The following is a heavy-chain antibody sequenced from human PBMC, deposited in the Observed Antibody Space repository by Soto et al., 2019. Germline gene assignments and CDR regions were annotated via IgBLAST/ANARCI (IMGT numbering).Heavy chain of an antibody. CDR3: ARKGAGPTRIVGACKHPDVYWYFDL. D-gene: IGHD1-26*01. Sequence: QVPLVQSGAEVKKPGASVKVSCKASGYTFTSYGISWVRQAPGQGLEWMGWISAYNGNTNYAQKLQGRVTMTTDTSTSTAYMGLRSLRSDDTAVYYCARKGAGPTRIVGACKHPDVYWYFDLWGRGTLVTVSS. CDR1: GYTFTSYG. CDR2: ISAYNGNT. J-gene: IGHJ2*01. V-gene: IGHV1-18*01.